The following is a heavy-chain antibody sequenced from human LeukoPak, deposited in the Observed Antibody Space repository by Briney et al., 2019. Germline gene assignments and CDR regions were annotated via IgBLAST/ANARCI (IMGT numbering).Heavy chain of an antibody. Sequence: SETLSLTCTVSGGSISSYYWSWIRQPPGKGLEWIGYIYYSGSTNYNPSLKSRVTISVDTSKNQFSLKLSSVTAADTAVYYCARGTVTTLVDYWGQGTLVTVSS. CDR1: GGSISSYY. CDR2: IYYSGST. J-gene: IGHJ4*02. V-gene: IGHV4-59*01. D-gene: IGHD4-17*01. CDR3: ARGTVTTLVDY.